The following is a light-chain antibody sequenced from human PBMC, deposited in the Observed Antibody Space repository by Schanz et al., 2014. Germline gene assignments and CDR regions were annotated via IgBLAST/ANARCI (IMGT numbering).Light chain of an antibody. Sequence: QSVLTQPPSVSAAPGQKVTISCSGSTSNIGNNYVSWYQQLPGTAPKLLIYDNNKRPSGIPDRFSGSKSGTSASLAITGLQAEDEADYYCQSYDSSLFWVFGGGTKLTVL. V-gene: IGLV1-51*01. CDR3: QSYDSSLFWV. CDR1: TSNIGNNY. J-gene: IGLJ3*02. CDR2: DNN.